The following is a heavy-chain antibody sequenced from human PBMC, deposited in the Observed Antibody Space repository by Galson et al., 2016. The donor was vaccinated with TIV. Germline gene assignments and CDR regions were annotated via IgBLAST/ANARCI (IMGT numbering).Heavy chain of an antibody. CDR2: INGDGSSS. V-gene: IGHV3-74*01. D-gene: IGHD2/OR15-2a*01. Sequence: SLRLSCAASGFTFRSYWMQWVRQAPGKGPMWVARINGDGSSSDYADSVEGRFTISRDNAKTTLSLQMNSLRAEDTAVYFCARALDYFKSSAYSYRSDFYYYAMDAWGLGTTVTVSS. J-gene: IGHJ6*02. CDR3: ARALDYFKSSAYSYRSDFYYYAMDA. CDR1: GFTFRSYW.